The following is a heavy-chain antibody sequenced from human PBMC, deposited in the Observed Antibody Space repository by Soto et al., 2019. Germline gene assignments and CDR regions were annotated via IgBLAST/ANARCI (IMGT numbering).Heavy chain of an antibody. CDR2: IYPGDSDT. CDR1: GYSFTSYW. J-gene: IGHJ6*02. Sequence: PRESMTISXKGSGYSFTSYWIGCVRQMPGKGLEWMGIIYPGDSDTRYSPSFQGQVTVSADKSISTAYLQWSSLKASDTAMYYCARRFRYEYYGMDVWGQGTTVTVSS. V-gene: IGHV5-51*01. CDR3: ARRFRYEYYGMDV. D-gene: IGHD3-9*01.